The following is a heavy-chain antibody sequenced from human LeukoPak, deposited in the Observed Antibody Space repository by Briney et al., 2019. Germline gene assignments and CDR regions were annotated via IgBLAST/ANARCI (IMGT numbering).Heavy chain of an antibody. J-gene: IGHJ5*02. Sequence: GGSLRLSCGASGVTFSSDWMSWVRQAPGKGLEGVANRNQDGSEKYYVDSVKSRFTICRDNGKHSLYLQMNSLRAEHTAVYCCARDVNYYGSGANWFDPWGQGTLVTVSS. CDR1: GVTFSSDW. CDR3: ARDVNYYGSGANWFDP. D-gene: IGHD3-10*01. V-gene: IGHV3-7*01. CDR2: RNQDGSEK.